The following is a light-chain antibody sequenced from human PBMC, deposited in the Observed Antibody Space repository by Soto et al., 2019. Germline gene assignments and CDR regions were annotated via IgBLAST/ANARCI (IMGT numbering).Light chain of an antibody. CDR2: GAS. CDR1: QSVSSIY. J-gene: IGKJ5*01. Sequence: EIVLTQSPGTLSLSPGERATLSCRASQSVSSIYLAWYQQKPGQAPRLLIYGASSRATGIPDRLSGSGSGTDFTLTISRLEPEDFAVYYCQQYGSAPQPITFGQGTRLEIK. CDR3: QQYGSAPQPIT. V-gene: IGKV3-20*01.